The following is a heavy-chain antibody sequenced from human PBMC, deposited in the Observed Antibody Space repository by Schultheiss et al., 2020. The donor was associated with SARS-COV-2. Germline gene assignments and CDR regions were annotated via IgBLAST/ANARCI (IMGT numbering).Heavy chain of an antibody. J-gene: IGHJ5*02. Sequence: SETLSLTCTVSGGSISSGGYYWSWIRQHPGKGLEWIGYIYYSGSTYYNPSLKSRVTISVDTSKNQFSLKLSSVTAADTAVYYCARDTPYDFWSGYFGWFDPWGQGTLVTVSS. CDR2: IYYSGST. V-gene: IGHV4-31*03. CDR3: ARDTPYDFWSGYFGWFDP. D-gene: IGHD3-3*01. CDR1: GGSISSGGYY.